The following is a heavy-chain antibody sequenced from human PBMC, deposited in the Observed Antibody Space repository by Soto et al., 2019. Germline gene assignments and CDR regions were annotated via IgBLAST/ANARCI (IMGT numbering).Heavy chain of an antibody. CDR2: ISAYNGNT. V-gene: IGHV1-18*03. J-gene: IGHJ4*02. CDR1: GYTYTSYG. Sequence: ASVKVCCKASGYTYTSYGSSWVRQAPGQGLEWMGWISAYNGNTNYAQKLQGRVTMTTDTSTSTAYMELRSLRSDDMAVYCCARDRNSGSYYGYWGQGTLVTVSS. D-gene: IGHD1-26*01. CDR3: ARDRNSGSYYGY.